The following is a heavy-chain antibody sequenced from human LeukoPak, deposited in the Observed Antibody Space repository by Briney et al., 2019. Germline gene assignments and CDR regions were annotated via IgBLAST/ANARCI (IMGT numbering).Heavy chain of an antibody. CDR1: GGSISSSSYY. D-gene: IGHD2/OR15-2a*01. J-gene: IGHJ4*02. CDR3: ARDNRLHFDY. V-gene: IGHV4-39*07. CDR2: IYYSGST. Sequence: SETLSLTCTVSGGSISSSSYYWGWIRQPPGKGLEWIGSIYYSGSTYYNPSLKSRVTISVDTSKNQFSLKLSSVNAADTAVYYCARDNRLHFDYWGQGTLVTVSS.